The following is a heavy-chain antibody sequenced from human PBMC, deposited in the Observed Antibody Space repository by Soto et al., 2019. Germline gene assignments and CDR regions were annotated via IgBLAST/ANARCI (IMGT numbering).Heavy chain of an antibody. D-gene: IGHD3-22*01. Sequence: GASVKVSCKASGYSFTDSYMHWVRQAPGQGLEWMGWINPNTDGTNYAQKFQGRVSMTRDTSISTAYMELSRLRSDDTAVYYCAKDGGNGYLPRYWGQGTLVTVSS. J-gene: IGHJ4*02. CDR1: GYSFTDSY. CDR3: AKDGGNGYLPRY. CDR2: INPNTDGT. V-gene: IGHV1-2*02.